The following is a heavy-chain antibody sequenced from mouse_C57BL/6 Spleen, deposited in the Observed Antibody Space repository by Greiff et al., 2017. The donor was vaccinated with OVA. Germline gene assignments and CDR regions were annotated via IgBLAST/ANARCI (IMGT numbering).Heavy chain of an antibody. CDR2: IYPGDGDT. CDR3: ARGGIYYDYDDWFAY. CDR1: GYAFSSYW. J-gene: IGHJ3*01. V-gene: IGHV1-80*01. Sequence: QVQLKESGAELVKPGASVKISCKASGYAFSSYWMNWVKQRPGKGLEWIGQIYPGDGDTNYNGKFKGKATLTADKSSSTAYMQLSSLTSEDSAVYFCARGGIYYDYDDWFAYWGQGTLVTVSA. D-gene: IGHD2-4*01.